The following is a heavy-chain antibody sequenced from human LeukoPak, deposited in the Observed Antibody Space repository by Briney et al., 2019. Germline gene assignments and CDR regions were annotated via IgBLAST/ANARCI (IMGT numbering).Heavy chain of an antibody. J-gene: IGHJ4*02. Sequence: GGSLTLSCAASGSTFSSYSMNWVRQPPGKGLEWVSSISSSSSYIYYADSVKGRFTITRDNPKNLLYLQMNSLRAEDTAVYYCARDGWDTGYFDYWGQGTLVTVSS. CDR1: GSTFSSYS. CDR3: ARDGWDTGYFDY. V-gene: IGHV3-21*01. D-gene: IGHD1-26*01. CDR2: ISSSSSYI.